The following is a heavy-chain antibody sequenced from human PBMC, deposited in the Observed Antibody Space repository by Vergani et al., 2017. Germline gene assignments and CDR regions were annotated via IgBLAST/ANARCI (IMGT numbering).Heavy chain of an antibody. J-gene: IGHJ6*02. CDR2: ISAYSGGT. CDR1: GYTFTSYG. CDR3: AREALWDTAGYYYYGMDV. Sequence: QVQLVQSGAEVKKPGASVKVSCKASGYTFTSYGISWVRQAPGQGLEWMGWISAYSGGTNYAQKFQGRVTMTRDTSISTAYMELSRLRSDDTAVYYCAREALWDTAGYYYYGMDVWGQGTTVTVSS. V-gene: IGHV1-18*01. D-gene: IGHD5-18*01.